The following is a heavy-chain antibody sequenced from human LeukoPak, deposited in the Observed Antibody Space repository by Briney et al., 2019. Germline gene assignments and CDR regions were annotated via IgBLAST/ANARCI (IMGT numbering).Heavy chain of an antibody. Sequence: PGGSLRLSCAASGFTFSSYSMNWVRQAPGKGLEWVSYISSSRSTIYYADSVKGRFTISRDNAKHSLYLQMNSLRAEDTAVYYCARDGDYGGGGYWGQGTLVTVSS. CDR3: ARDGDYGGGGY. D-gene: IGHD4-17*01. CDR2: ISSSRSTI. J-gene: IGHJ4*02. V-gene: IGHV3-48*01. CDR1: GFTFSSYS.